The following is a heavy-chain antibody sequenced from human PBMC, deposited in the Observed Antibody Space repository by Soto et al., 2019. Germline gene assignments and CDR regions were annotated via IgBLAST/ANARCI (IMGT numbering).Heavy chain of an antibody. D-gene: IGHD5-12*01. CDR1: GFTFSSYA. Sequence: QVQLVESGGGVVQPGRSLRLSCAASGFTFSSYAMHWVRQAPSKGLEWVAVISYDGSNKYYADSVKGRFTISRDNSKNTLYLQMNSLRAEDTAVYYCARDVEMATILGAFDIWGQGTMVTVSS. J-gene: IGHJ3*02. V-gene: IGHV3-30-3*01. CDR3: ARDVEMATILGAFDI. CDR2: ISYDGSNK.